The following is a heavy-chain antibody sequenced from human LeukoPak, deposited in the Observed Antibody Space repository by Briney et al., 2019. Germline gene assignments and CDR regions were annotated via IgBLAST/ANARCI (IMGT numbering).Heavy chain of an antibody. J-gene: IGHJ4*02. CDR3: AKDRVANYVSGNYYQAPFDC. D-gene: IGHD3-10*01. CDR1: GFTFSNAW. Sequence: GGSLRLSCAASGFTFSNAWMSWVRQAPGKGLEWVSAISGSGSGGTTYYADSVKGRFTISRDNSKNTLSLQMNSLRAEDTAVYYCAKDRVANYVSGNYYQAPFDCWGQGTLVTVSS. CDR2: ISGSGSGGTT. V-gene: IGHV3-23*01.